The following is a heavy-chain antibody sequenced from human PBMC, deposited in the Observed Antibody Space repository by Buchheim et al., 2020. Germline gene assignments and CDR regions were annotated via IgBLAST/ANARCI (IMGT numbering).Heavy chain of an antibody. CDR3: AKPAITIFGEKYYFDY. Sequence: QVQLVGSRGGVVQPGRSLRLSCAASGFTFSSYGMHWVRQAPGKGLEWVAVISYDGSNKYYADSVKSRFTISRDNSKNTLYLQMNSLRAEDTAVYYCAKPAITIFGEKYYFDYWGQGTL. D-gene: IGHD3-3*01. J-gene: IGHJ4*02. V-gene: IGHV3-30*18. CDR1: GFTFSSYG. CDR2: ISYDGSNK.